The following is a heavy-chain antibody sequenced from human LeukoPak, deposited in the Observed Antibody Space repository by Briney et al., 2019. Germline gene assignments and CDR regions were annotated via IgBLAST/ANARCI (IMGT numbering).Heavy chain of an antibody. D-gene: IGHD4-23*01. CDR1: GFTFSNYG. CDR2: IRNDGDKK. V-gene: IGHV3-30*02. Sequence: QPWGSLRLSCAASGFTFSNYGMHWVRQAPGKGLEWVAFIRNDGDKKYYADSVKGRFTISRDDSKNTLYLQMNSLRAEDTAVYYCARGLLETPTSYFDYWGQGTLVTVSS. CDR3: ARGLLETPTSYFDY. J-gene: IGHJ4*02.